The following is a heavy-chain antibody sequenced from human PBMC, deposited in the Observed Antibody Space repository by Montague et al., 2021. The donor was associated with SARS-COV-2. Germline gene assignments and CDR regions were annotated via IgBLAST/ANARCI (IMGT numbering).Heavy chain of an antibody. CDR3: AKDQGELFGEYYFDY. CDR2: ISYDGSNK. J-gene: IGHJ4*02. Sequence: SLRLSCAASGFTFSSYGMHWVRQAPGKGLEWVAVISYDGSNKYYADSVKGRFTISRDNSKNTLYLQMNSLRAEDTAVYYCAKDQGELFGEYYFDYWGQGTLVTVS. D-gene: IGHD3-10*02. CDR1: GFTFSSYG. V-gene: IGHV3-30*18.